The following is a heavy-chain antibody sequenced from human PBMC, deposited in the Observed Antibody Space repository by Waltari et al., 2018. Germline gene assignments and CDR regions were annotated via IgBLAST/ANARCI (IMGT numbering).Heavy chain of an antibody. Sequence: EVQLVESGGGLVQPGGSLRLSCAASGFTFSSYWMSWVRQAPGKGLEWVANIKQDGSEKYYVDSVKGRFTISRDNAKNSLYLQMNSLRAEDTAVYYCAREGLRIIDDSSGYSDYWGQGTLVTVSS. J-gene: IGHJ4*02. CDR1: GFTFSSYW. D-gene: IGHD3-22*01. CDR3: AREGLRIIDDSSGYSDY. CDR2: IKQDGSEK. V-gene: IGHV3-7*03.